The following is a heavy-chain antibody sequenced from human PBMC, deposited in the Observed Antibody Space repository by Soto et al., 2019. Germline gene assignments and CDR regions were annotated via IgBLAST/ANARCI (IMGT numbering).Heavy chain of an antibody. Sequence: QVQLLESGPGRVKPSETLSLTCSVSGGSVRTGSYHWSWIRQPPGKGLEWIGFIPNNGSPDYNPSLKSRVVVSIDRSKNQFSLKVNSVTAADTAVYFCARIGWGGDSWGQGTLVTVSS. J-gene: IGHJ4*02. V-gene: IGHV4-61*01. CDR1: GGSVRTGSYH. CDR2: IPNNGSP. CDR3: ARIGWGGDS. D-gene: IGHD7-27*01.